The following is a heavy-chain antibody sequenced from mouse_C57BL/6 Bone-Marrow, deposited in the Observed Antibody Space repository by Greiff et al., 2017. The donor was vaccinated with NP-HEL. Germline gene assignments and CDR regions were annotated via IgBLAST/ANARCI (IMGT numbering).Heavy chain of an antibody. J-gene: IGHJ2*03. CDR1: GFTFSSYG. CDR2: ISSGGSYT. V-gene: IGHV5-6*01. Sequence: EVKLVESGGDLVKPGGSLKLSCAASGFTFSSYGMSWVRQTPDKRLEWVATISSGGSYTYSPDNVKGRFTISRDNAKNTLYLQMSSLKSEDTAMYYCARDYYSNYFDYGGQGTSLTVSS. D-gene: IGHD2-5*01. CDR3: ARDYYSNYFDY.